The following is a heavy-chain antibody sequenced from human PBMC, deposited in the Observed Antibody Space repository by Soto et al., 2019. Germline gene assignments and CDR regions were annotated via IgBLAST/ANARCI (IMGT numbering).Heavy chain of an antibody. CDR3: ARESGGATATLDYYYFYMDV. D-gene: IGHD5-12*01. CDR2: INPNGGVT. J-gene: IGHJ6*03. Sequence: VQRVQSGAEVRKPGASVTVSCRSSGDSFNDYYIHWVRQAPGQGFEWMGWINPNGGVTKYAQKFQGWVSMTRDTSIRTVYMQLSRLRSDDTAVYYCARESGGATATLDYYYFYMDVWGTGTTVTVSS. CDR1: GDSFNDYY. V-gene: IGHV1-2*04.